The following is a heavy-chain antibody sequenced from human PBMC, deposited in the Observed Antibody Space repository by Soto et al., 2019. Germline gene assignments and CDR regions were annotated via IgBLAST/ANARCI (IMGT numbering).Heavy chain of an antibody. J-gene: IGHJ6*03. V-gene: IGHV1-3*01. CDR3: ARAPGYCSSTSCYVLSV. CDR2: INAGNGNT. Sequence: SVKVSCKASGYTFTSYAMHWVRQAPGQRLEWMGWINAGNGNTKYSQKFQGRVTITRDTSASTAYMELSSLRSEDTAVYYCARAPGYCSSTSCYVLSVWGKGTTVTVS. CDR1: GYTFTSYA. D-gene: IGHD2-2*03.